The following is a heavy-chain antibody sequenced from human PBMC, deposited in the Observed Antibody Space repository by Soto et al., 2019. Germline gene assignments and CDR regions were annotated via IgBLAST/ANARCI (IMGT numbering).Heavy chain of an antibody. Sequence: SVKVSCKASGGTFSSYAISWVRQAPGQGLEWMGGIIPIFGTANYAQKFQGRVTITADESTSTAYMELSSLRSEDTAVYYCASSPRGYRYGPVHIHISGQATMVTVSS. J-gene: IGHJ3*02. CDR3: ASSPRGYRYGPVHIHI. D-gene: IGHD5-18*01. CDR2: IIPIFGTA. CDR1: GGTFSSYA. V-gene: IGHV1-69*13.